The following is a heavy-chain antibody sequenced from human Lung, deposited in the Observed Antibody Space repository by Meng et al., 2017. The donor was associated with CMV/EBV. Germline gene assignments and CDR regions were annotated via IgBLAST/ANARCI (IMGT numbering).Heavy chain of an antibody. CDR1: GGSTSSGGYY. CDR2: IYSTGSP. Sequence: TLSLXCPVSGGSTSSGGYYCSWIRQHPGTGLEWIGNIYSTGSPYYNPSLKSRVTISVDTSNNQFSLKLTSVTAADTAVYYCARDRRITLCGVATVSGGMDVWGQGXTVTVSS. CDR3: ARDRRITLCGVATVSGGMDV. V-gene: IGHV4-31*03. D-gene: IGHD3-3*01. J-gene: IGHJ6*02.